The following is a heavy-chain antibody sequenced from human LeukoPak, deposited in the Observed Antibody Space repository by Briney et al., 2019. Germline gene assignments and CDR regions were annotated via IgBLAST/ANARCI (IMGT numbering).Heavy chain of an antibody. V-gene: IGHV3-48*02. D-gene: IGHD3-10*01. Sequence: GGSLRLSCAPSGFTFSSYSMNWVRQAPGKGLEWVSYISSRSSTIYYADPVKGRFTISRDNAKNSLYLQMNSLRDEDTAVYYCARDGMVRGVIIWDAFDIWGQGTMVTVSS. CDR1: GFTFSSYS. J-gene: IGHJ3*02. CDR3: ARDGMVRGVIIWDAFDI. CDR2: ISSRSSTI.